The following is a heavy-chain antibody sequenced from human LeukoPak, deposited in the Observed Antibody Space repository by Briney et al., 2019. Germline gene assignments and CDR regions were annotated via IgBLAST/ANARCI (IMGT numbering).Heavy chain of an antibody. Sequence: ASVKVSCKASGYTFTGYYMHWVRQAPGQGLEWMGWINPNSGGTNYAQKFQGRVTMTRDTSISTAYMELSRLRSDDTAVYYCARSGYSSSWYHYYYYMDVWGKGTTVTVSS. CDR3: ARSGYSSSWYHYYYYMDV. J-gene: IGHJ6*03. CDR2: INPNSGGT. V-gene: IGHV1-2*02. CDR1: GYTFTGYY. D-gene: IGHD6-13*01.